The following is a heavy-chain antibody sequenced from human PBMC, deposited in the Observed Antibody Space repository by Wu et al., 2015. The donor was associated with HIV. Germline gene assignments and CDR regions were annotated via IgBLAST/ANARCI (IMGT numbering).Heavy chain of an antibody. V-gene: IGHV1-69*13. D-gene: IGHD6-6*01. J-gene: IGHJ4*02. CDR2: IIPLFGTA. Sequence: QVQLVQSGAEVKKPGSSVKVSCKASGGTFSRYAINWVRQAPGQGLDWMGRIIPLFGTANYAQKFQGRVTLSADESTSTAYMELSSLRSEDTAVYYCARTQLDRARAFDYWGQGTLVTVSS. CDR3: ARTQLDRARAFDY. CDR1: GGTFSRYA.